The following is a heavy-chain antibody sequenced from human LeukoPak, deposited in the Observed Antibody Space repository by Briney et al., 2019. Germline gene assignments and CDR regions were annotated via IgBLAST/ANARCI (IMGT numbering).Heavy chain of an antibody. CDR1: GFTFSSYS. V-gene: IGHV3-21*01. CDR3: ARETLYSSSWYGPFDY. D-gene: IGHD6-13*01. CDR2: ISSSSSYI. J-gene: IGHJ4*02. Sequence: RGSLRLSCAASGFTFSSYSMNWVRQAPGKGLEWVSSISSSSSYIYYADSVKGRFTISRDNAKNSLYLQMNSLRAEDTAVYYCARETLYSSSWYGPFDYWGQGTLVTVSS.